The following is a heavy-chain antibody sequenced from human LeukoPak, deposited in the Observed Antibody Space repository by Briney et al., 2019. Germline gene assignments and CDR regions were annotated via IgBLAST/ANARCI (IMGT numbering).Heavy chain of an antibody. J-gene: IGHJ4*02. CDR1: GFTFDDYA. Sequence: PGGSLRLSCAAAGFTFDDYAMHWVRQAPGKGLEWVSGISWNSGSIGYADSVKGRFTISRDHAKNSLYLQMNSLRAEDTALYYCAKGRQQYYFDYWGQGTLVTVSS. D-gene: IGHD6-13*01. CDR2: ISWNSGSI. V-gene: IGHV3-9*01. CDR3: AKGRQQYYFDY.